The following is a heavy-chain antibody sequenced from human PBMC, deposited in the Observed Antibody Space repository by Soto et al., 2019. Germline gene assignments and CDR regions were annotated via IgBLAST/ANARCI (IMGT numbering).Heavy chain of an antibody. J-gene: IGHJ6*02. CDR2: ISYDGSNK. Sequence: GGSLRLSCAASGFTFSSYAMHWVRQAPGKGLEWVAVISYDGSNKYYADSVKGRFTISRDNSKNTLYLQMNSLRAEDTAVYYCAKEGIDYDFWSGYYIHYYYGMDVWGQGATVTVSS. D-gene: IGHD3-3*01. V-gene: IGHV3-30-3*01. CDR1: GFTFSSYA. CDR3: AKEGIDYDFWSGYYIHYYYGMDV.